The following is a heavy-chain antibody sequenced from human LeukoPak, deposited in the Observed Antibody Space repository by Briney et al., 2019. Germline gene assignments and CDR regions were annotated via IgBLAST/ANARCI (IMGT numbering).Heavy chain of an antibody. D-gene: IGHD3-22*01. J-gene: IGHJ4*02. CDR3: ARDAPDYYDSSGYAY. CDR2: IYYSGST. CDR1: GGSISSSSYY. V-gene: IGHV4-39*07. Sequence: SETLSLTCTVSGGSISSSSYYWGWIRQPPGKGLEWIGSIYYSGSTYYNPSLKSRVTISVDTSKNQFSLKLSSVTAADTAVYYCARDAPDYYDSSGYAYWGQGTLVTVSS.